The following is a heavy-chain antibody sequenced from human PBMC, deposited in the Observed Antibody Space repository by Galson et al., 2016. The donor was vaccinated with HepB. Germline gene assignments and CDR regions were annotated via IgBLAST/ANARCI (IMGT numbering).Heavy chain of an antibody. CDR2: IWNDGSTK. V-gene: IGHV3-33*01. D-gene: IGHD6-19*01. Sequence: SLRLSCAASGFTFNYYGMHWVRQAPGKGLEWVAVIWNDGSTKYYADSVRGRFTISRDNSKNTLYLQMNSLRAEDTAVYYCARDAHDSSGYFEDWFDPWGQGTLVTVSS. CDR1: GFTFNYYG. CDR3: ARDAHDSSGYFEDWFDP. J-gene: IGHJ5*02.